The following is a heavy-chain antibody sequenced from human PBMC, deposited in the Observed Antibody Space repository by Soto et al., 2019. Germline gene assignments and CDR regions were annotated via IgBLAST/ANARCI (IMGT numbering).Heavy chain of an antibody. CDR3: ARGDTAMVTWGFHAFDI. CDR2: IYYSGST. D-gene: IGHD5-18*01. Sequence: PSETLSLTCTVSGGSLSSGDYYWSWIRQPPGKGLEWIGYIYYSGSTYYNPSLKSRVTISVDTSKNQFSLKLSSVTAADTAVYYCARGDTAMVTWGFHAFDIWRQGTMVTVSS. CDR1: GGSLSSGDYY. J-gene: IGHJ3*02. V-gene: IGHV4-30-4*01.